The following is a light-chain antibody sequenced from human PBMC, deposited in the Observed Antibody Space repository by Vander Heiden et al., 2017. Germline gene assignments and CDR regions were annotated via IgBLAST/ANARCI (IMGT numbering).Light chain of an antibody. J-gene: IGKJ2*01. Sequence: DIQMTQSPSSLSASVGDRVTITCRASQSIRSYLNWYQQKPGKAPKLLIYAASSLQSGVPSRFSGSGSGTDFTLAISSLQPEDFATYYCQQCYSTPPSTFGQGTKLEIK. CDR2: AAS. V-gene: IGKV1-39*01. CDR1: QSIRSY. CDR3: QQCYSTPPST.